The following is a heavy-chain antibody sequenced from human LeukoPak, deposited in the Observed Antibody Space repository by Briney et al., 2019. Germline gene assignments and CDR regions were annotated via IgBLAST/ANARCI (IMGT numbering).Heavy chain of an antibody. CDR3: ARQNYGDYATFDY. CDR1: GGSFSGCY. CDR2: INHSGST. V-gene: IGHV4-34*01. J-gene: IGHJ4*02. Sequence: KSSETLSLTCAVYGGSFSGCYWSWIRQPPGKGLEWIGEINHSGSTNYNPSLKSRVTISVDTSKNQFSLKLSSVTAADTAVYYCARQNYGDYATFDYWGQGTLVTVSS. D-gene: IGHD4-17*01.